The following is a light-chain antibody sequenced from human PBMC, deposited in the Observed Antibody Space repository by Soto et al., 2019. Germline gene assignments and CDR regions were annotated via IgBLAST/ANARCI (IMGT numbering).Light chain of an antibody. CDR1: QSVSSD. Sequence: EIVLTQSPATLSLSPGERATLSCRASQSVSSDLAWYQQKPGQAPRLLIYDASNRATGIPARFSGSGSGTDFTLTISRLEPEDFAVYYCQQRSNWPTFGQGTKVEIK. V-gene: IGKV3-11*01. CDR3: QQRSNWPT. J-gene: IGKJ1*01. CDR2: DAS.